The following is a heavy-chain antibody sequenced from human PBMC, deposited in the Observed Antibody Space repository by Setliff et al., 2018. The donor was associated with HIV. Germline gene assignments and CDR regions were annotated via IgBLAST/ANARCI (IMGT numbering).Heavy chain of an antibody. CDR3: AKNRGGGASGYYTPADS. J-gene: IGHJ4*02. D-gene: IGHD3-3*01. CDR2: IYPGDSET. V-gene: IGHV5-51*04. Sequence: GESLKISCKASGYSFTSYYIGWVRQMPGKGLEWMGIIYPGDSETKYSPSFQGQVTISADKPINTAYLQWSSLTASDSAMYFCAKNRGGGASGYYTPADSWGQGTLVTVSS. CDR1: GYSFTSYY.